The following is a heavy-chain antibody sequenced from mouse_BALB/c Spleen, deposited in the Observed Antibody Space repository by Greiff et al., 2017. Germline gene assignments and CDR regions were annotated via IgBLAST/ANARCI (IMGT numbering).Heavy chain of an antibody. J-gene: IGHJ4*01. CDR2: ISSGSSTI. CDR1: GFTFSSFG. D-gene: IGHD2-3*01. CDR3: ARGRRDGYYDYAMDY. Sequence: VQLKESGGGLVQPGGSRKLSCAASGFTFSSFGMHWVRQAPAQGLEWVAYISSGSSTIDYADTVKGRFTISRDNPKNTLFLQMTRLRAEDTAMYYCARGRRDGYYDYAMDYWGQGTSVTVSS. V-gene: IGHV5-17*02.